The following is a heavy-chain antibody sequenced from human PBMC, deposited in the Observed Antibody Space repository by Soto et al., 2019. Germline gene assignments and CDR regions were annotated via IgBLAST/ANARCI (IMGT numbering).Heavy chain of an antibody. CDR3: SVDMTKFFDY. Sequence: ASVKVSCKASGYTFTNYYMHWVRQAPGQGLEWMGIVNPSGGSTSYAQKFQGRVTMTRDTSTSTVYMELSSLRSEDTAVYYCSVDMTKFFDYWGQGTLGTVSS. CDR1: GYTFTNYY. V-gene: IGHV1-46*01. J-gene: IGHJ4*02. D-gene: IGHD5-12*01. CDR2: VNPSGGST.